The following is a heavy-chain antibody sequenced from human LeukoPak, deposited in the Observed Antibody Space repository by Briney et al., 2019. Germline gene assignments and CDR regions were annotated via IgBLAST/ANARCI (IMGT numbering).Heavy chain of an antibody. V-gene: IGHV1-2*02. CDR2: IHPSRGDT. D-gene: IGHD3-10*01. CDR1: GYSFTASY. CDR3: ARDGDYGTGSYYRGCIDS. Sequence: ASVKVSCKTSGYSFTASYIHWVRQAPGQGLEWMGWIHPSRGDTNYAQKFQGRVTMTRDTSISTAYLDLSSLRSDDTAVYYCARDGDYGTGSYYRGCIDSWGQGTPVTVSP. J-gene: IGHJ4*02.